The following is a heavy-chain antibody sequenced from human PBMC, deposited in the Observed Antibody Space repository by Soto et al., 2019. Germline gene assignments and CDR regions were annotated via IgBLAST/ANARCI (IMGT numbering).Heavy chain of an antibody. CDR3: ARDRTPIIPVCASDI. V-gene: IGHV1-18*01. J-gene: IGHJ3*02. Sequence: QVQLVQSGAEVKKPGASVKVSCKASGFTFTSYGITWVRQAPGQELEWMGWISANNGNTFYAQNLQGRVTMTTDTSTSTAYMELRSLGSDDTALYYCARDRTPIIPVCASDIWVQGTMVTVS. CDR2: ISANNGNT. D-gene: IGHD3-3*01. CDR1: GFTFTSYG.